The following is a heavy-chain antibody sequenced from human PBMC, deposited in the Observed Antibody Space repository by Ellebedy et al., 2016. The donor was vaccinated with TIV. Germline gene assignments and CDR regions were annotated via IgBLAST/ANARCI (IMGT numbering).Heavy chain of an antibody. D-gene: IGHD6-13*01. Sequence: GESLKISCAASGFTSSNYAMSWVRQAPGKGLEWVASISGSGGNTYYADSVRGRFTISRDNSRTTLYLQINSLRAEDTAVYYCAKSSGDYGSTWGSNYWGQGTLVTVSS. CDR2: ISGSGGNT. J-gene: IGHJ4*02. V-gene: IGHV3-23*01. CDR1: GFTSSNYA. CDR3: AKSSGDYGSTWGSNY.